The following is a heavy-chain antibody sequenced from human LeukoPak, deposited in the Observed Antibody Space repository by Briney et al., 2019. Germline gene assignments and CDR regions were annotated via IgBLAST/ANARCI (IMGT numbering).Heavy chain of an antibody. J-gene: IGHJ4*02. CDR1: GFTFSSYA. D-gene: IGHD2-15*01. CDR3: VKDLWGVRGHCSGGSCPNTNSEY. V-gene: IGHV3-30*14. CDR2: ISYDGSNK. Sequence: GRSLRLSCAASGFTFSSYAMHWVRQAPGKGLEWVAVISYDGSNKYYADSVKGRFTISRDNSKNTLYLQMSSLRAEDTAVYYCVKDLWGVRGHCSGGSCPNTNSEYWGQGTLVTVSS.